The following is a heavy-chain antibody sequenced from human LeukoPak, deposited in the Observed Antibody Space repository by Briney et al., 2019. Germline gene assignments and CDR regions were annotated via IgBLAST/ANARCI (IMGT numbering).Heavy chain of an antibody. CDR2: IVGSNST. V-gene: IGHV3-21*01. CDR3: ARIGAGSSRDY. D-gene: IGHD6-13*01. CDR1: GFTFSNFT. Sequence: KTGGSLRLSCAASGFTFSNFTMTWVRQAPGKGLEWVSSIVGSNSTYYADSLKGRFTISRDNAKNSLYLQMNSLRAEDTAVYYCARIGAGSSRDYWGQGTLVTVSS. J-gene: IGHJ4*02.